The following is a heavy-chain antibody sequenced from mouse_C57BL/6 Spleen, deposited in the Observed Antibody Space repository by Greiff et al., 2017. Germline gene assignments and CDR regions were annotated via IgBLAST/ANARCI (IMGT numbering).Heavy chain of an antibody. J-gene: IGHJ2*01. CDR2: ISYSGST. V-gene: IGHV3-1*01. CDR1: GYSITSGYD. D-gene: IGHD4-1*01. Sequence: EVQLQESGPGMVKPSQSLSLTCTVTGYSITSGYDWHWIRHFPGNKLEWMGYISYSGSTNYNPSLKSRISITHDTSKNHFFLKLNSVTTEDTATYYCARQRELGYFDYWGQGTTLTVSS. CDR3: ARQRELGYFDY.